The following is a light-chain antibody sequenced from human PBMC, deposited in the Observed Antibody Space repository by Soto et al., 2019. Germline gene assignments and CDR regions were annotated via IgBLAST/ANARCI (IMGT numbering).Light chain of an antibody. J-gene: IGKJ1*01. Sequence: EIVLTQSPGTLSLFPGERATLSCRASQSVSSSYLAWYQQKPGQAPRLLIYGASIRATGIPDRFSGSGSGTDFTLTISRLEPEDFAVYYCQQYGNSPQTFGQGTKVEIK. CDR2: GAS. CDR3: QQYGNSPQT. CDR1: QSVSSSY. V-gene: IGKV3-20*01.